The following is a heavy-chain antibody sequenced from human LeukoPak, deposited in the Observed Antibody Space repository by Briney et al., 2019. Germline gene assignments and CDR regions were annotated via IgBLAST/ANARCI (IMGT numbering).Heavy chain of an antibody. V-gene: IGHV3-72*01. CDR3: ASALGYCSSTSCDY. CDR1: GFTFSDHY. J-gene: IGHJ4*02. CDR2: TRNKANSYTT. Sequence: GGSLGLSCAASGFTFSDHYMDWVRQAPGKGLEWVGRTRNKANSYTTEYAASVKGRFTISRDDSKDSLYLQMNSLKTEDTAVYYCASALGYCSSTSCDYWGQGTLVTVSS. D-gene: IGHD2-2*01.